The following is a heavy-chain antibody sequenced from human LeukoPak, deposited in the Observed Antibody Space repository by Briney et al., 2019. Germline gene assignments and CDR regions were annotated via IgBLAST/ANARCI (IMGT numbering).Heavy chain of an antibody. J-gene: IGHJ4*02. CDR2: IKEEGSEK. CDR1: GFTFGSYW. V-gene: IGHV3-7*01. CDR3: ARGQLFRFDY. D-gene: IGHD2-2*01. Sequence: GGSLRLSCAASGFTFGSYWMSWVRQAPGKGLEWVANIKEEGSEKYYVDSVKGRFTISRDNAKNSLYLQMNSLRGEDTAVYYCARGQLFRFDYWGQGTLVTVSS.